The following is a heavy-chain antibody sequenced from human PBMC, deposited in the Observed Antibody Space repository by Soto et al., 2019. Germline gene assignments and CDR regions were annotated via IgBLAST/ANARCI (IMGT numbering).Heavy chain of an antibody. CDR2: ISSSSSTI. V-gene: IGHV3-48*02. J-gene: IGHJ6*02. Sequence: EVQLVESGGGLVQPGGSLRLSCAASGFTFSSYSMNWVRQAPGKGLEGVSYISSSSSTIYYADSVKGRFTISRDNAKNSLYLQMNSLRDEDTAVYYCARWGGGYSYGTIYGMDVWGQGTTVTVSS. CDR1: GFTFSSYS. CDR3: ARWGGGYSYGTIYGMDV. D-gene: IGHD5-18*01.